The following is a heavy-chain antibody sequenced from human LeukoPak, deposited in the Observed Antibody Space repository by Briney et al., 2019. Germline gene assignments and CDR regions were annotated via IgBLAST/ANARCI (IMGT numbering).Heavy chain of an antibody. CDR2: ISYSGST. Sequence: PSETLSLTCTISGDSIDDSYWSWIRQSPGKGLEWIGYISYSGSTNYNPSLKSRVTISLDTSKNQFSLSLRSVTAADTAVYYCARMPGYSYYYMDVWGKGTTVTVSS. J-gene: IGHJ6*03. D-gene: IGHD5-18*01. CDR1: GDSIDDSY. CDR3: ARMPGYSYYYMDV. V-gene: IGHV4-59*08.